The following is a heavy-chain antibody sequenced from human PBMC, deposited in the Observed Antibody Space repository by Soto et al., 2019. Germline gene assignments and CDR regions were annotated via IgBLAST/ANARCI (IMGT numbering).Heavy chain of an antibody. J-gene: IGHJ6*02. CDR3: AVAMVREILIFDSSGMHV. V-gene: IGHV1-69*01. Sequence: QVHLVQSGAEVKKPGSSVKVSCKTSGGSFNNYAVSWVRQAPGQGLEWMGGIIPNFDTPNYAQKFQDRVTIIADESTSTVYMELRSLRSNDTAVYYCAVAMVREILIFDSSGMHVWGQGTTVIVSS. CDR2: IIPNFDTP. D-gene: IGHD3-10*01. CDR1: GGSFNNYA.